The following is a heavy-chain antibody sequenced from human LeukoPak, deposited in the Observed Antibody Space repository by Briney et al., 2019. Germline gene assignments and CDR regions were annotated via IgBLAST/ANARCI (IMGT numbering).Heavy chain of an antibody. Sequence: SETLSLTCAVYGGSFSGYYWSWIRQPAGKGLEWIWRIYTSGSTNYNPSLKSRVTMSVDTSKNQFSPKLSSVTAAGTAVYYCARDLAYYGSGSFDYWGQGTLVTVSS. J-gene: IGHJ4*02. CDR2: IYTSGST. CDR1: GGSFSGYY. V-gene: IGHV4-4*07. CDR3: ARDLAYYGSGSFDY. D-gene: IGHD3-10*01.